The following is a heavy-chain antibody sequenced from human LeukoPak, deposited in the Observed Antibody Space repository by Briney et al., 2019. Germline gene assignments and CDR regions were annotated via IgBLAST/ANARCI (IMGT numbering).Heavy chain of an antibody. CDR3: ARCSGRGYYYYYMDV. D-gene: IGHD1-26*01. CDR2: MNPSNGGT. CDR1: GYTFSDHY. V-gene: IGHV1-2*02. Sequence: GASVKVSCMASGYTFSDHYIHWVRQAPGEGLEWMGWMNPSNGGTNYAQKFQGRVTMTRDTSISTAYMELSRLRSDDTAVYYCARCSGRGYYYYYMDVWGKGTTVTVSS. J-gene: IGHJ6*03.